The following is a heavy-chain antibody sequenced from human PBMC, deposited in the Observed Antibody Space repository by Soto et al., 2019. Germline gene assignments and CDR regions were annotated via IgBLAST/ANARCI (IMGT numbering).Heavy chain of an antibody. CDR3: ATDFGYSRSGTCYREWFDP. Sequence: QVQLVQSGAEVKKPGASVKVSCKASGYTFTTHGISWVRQVPGQGLEWIGWVRGDNGHTNYAQSLQGRVTMTTDTSTNTAYMELRSLRSDDTAMYYWATDFGYSRSGTCYREWFDPWGQGTLVTVSS. CDR1: GYTFTTHG. V-gene: IGHV1-18*01. CDR2: VRGDNGHT. D-gene: IGHD1-26*01. J-gene: IGHJ5*02.